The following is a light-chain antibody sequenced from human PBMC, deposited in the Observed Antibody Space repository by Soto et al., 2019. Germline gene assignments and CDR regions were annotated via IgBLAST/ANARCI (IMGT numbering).Light chain of an antibody. CDR3: CSYAGSSTFL. J-gene: IGLJ2*01. Sequence: QSALTQPASVSGSPGQSITISCTGTSSDVGKYNLVSWYQQHPGKVPKLLIYEDSKRPSGVSNRFSGSKSGNTASLTISGLQAEDEADYYCCSYAGSSTFLFGGGTKLTVL. V-gene: IGLV2-23*02. CDR1: SSDVGKYNL. CDR2: EDS.